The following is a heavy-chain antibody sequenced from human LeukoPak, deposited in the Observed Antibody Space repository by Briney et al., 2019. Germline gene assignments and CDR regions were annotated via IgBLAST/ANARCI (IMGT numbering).Heavy chain of an antibody. Sequence: ETLSLTCAVYGGSFSGYYWSWIRQPPGKGLEWVSSISSSSSYIYYADSVKGRFTISRDNAKNSLYLQMNSLRAEDTAVYYCAALDSSGYYFPGAFDIWGQGTMVTVSS. V-gene: IGHV3-21*01. CDR1: GGSFSGYY. D-gene: IGHD3-22*01. CDR2: ISSSSSYI. J-gene: IGHJ3*02. CDR3: AALDSSGYYFPGAFDI.